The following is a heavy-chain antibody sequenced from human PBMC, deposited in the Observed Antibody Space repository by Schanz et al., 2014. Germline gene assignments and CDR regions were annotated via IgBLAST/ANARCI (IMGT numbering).Heavy chain of an antibody. CDR2: VFPNGIT. V-gene: IGHV4-61*02. Sequence: QVQLQESGPGLVKPSQTLSLTCTVSGGSIRSGTYYWSWIRQPAGKALEWVGRVFPNGITNYNPPLKTRVPISLATSKTHFSLTLTSLTAADTAVYYCARDTTWRLDLWGRGTLVTVSS. CDR3: ARDTTWRLDL. D-gene: IGHD1-1*01. J-gene: IGHJ2*01. CDR1: GGSIRSGTYY.